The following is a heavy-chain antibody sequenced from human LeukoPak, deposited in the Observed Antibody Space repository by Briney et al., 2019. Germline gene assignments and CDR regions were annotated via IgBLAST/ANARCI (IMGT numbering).Heavy chain of an antibody. CDR1: GFTFSSYS. Sequence: GGSLRLSCAASGFTFSSYSMNWVRQAPGKGLEGVSSISSSSSYIYYADSVKGRFTISRDNAKNSLYLQMNSLRAEDTAVYYCASSLSSTLWYQYMDVWGKGTTVTVSS. V-gene: IGHV3-21*01. J-gene: IGHJ6*03. D-gene: IGHD2-2*01. CDR3: ASSLSSTLWYQYMDV. CDR2: ISSSSSYI.